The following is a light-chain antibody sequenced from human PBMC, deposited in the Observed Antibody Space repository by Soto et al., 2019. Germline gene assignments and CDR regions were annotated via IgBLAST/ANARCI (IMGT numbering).Light chain of an antibody. J-gene: IGKJ2*01. CDR1: ESVSIN. Sequence: EIVLTQSPATLSLSPGERVTLSCRASESVSINLAWYQQKHGQAPRLLIYGASTGATSVPARFSGSGSGTGFTLTISSLQSEDFAVYYCHQYNAWPPSFGQGTKLEIK. CDR2: GAS. V-gene: IGKV3-15*01. CDR3: HQYNAWPPS.